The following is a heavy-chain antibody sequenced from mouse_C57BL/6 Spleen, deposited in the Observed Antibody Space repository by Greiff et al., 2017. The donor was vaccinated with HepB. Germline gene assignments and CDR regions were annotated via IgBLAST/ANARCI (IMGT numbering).Heavy chain of an antibody. CDR1: GFNIKDDY. Sequence: VQLQQSGAELVRPGASVKLSCTASGFNIKDDYMHWVKQRPEQGLEWIGWIDPENGDTEYASKFQGKATITADTASNTAYRQLSSLTSEDTAVYYCTTDTTVNYWGQGTTLTVSS. CDR3: TTDTTVNY. D-gene: IGHD1-1*01. J-gene: IGHJ2*01. V-gene: IGHV14-4*01. CDR2: IDPENGDT.